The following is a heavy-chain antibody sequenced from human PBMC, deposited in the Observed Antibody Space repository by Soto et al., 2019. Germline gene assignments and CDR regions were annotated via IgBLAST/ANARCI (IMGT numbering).Heavy chain of an antibody. CDR3: ARYKRNYAYYYYGMDV. D-gene: IGHD1-7*01. CDR2: INHSVST. CDR1: GGSFSGYY. Sequence: PXASLSLTCAVCGGSFSGYYWSGIRQPPGKGLEWIGEINHSVSTNYNPSLKSRVTISVDTSKNQFSLKLSSVTAADTAVYYCARYKRNYAYYYYGMDVWGPGTTVT. J-gene: IGHJ6*02. V-gene: IGHV4-34*01.